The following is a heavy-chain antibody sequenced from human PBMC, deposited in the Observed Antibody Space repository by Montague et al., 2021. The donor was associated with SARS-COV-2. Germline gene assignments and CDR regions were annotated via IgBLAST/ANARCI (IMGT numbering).Heavy chain of an antibody. CDR1: GGSISNYY. J-gene: IGHJ4*02. V-gene: IGHV4-59*01. CDR2: IYYSGST. D-gene: IGHD3-22*01. CDR3: ARVGVITAWFYFDY. Sequence: SETLSLTCTVSGGSISNYYWSWIRQPPGKGLEWIGYIYYSGSTNXNPSLKSRVTISVDTSKNQFSLKLSSVTAADTAVYYCARVGVITAWFYFDYWGQGTLVTVSS.